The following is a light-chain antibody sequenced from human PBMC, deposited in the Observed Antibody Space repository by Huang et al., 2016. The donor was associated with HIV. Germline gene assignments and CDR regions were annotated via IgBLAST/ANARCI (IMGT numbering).Light chain of an antibody. V-gene: IGKV3-15*01. CDR2: GAS. Sequence: EVVMTQSPATLSVSPGERATLSCRASQSVSTNLAWYQHKPGQAPRLLMYGASTRATGIPARFSGSGSGTEFTLTISSLQSEDFAVYYCQHYNNWPPFTFGPGTKVDIK. J-gene: IGKJ3*01. CDR1: QSVSTN. CDR3: QHYNNWPPFT.